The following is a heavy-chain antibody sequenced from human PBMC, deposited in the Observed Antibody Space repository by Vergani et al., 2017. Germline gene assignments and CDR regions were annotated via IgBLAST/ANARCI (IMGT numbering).Heavy chain of an antibody. CDR1: GFTFSYYG. J-gene: IGHJ1*01. CDR3: ATKSSGTPGCQIGYLRE. CDR2: ISYDGTQK. D-gene: IGHD3-22*01. Sequence: QVHLVESGGGVVQPGRSLRLSCVVSGFTFSYYGMQWVRQAPGKGLEWLAVISYDGTQKYYAGSMKGRFTNSTDNSKSTLYLQMNSLRTEDTAVYYCATKSSGTPGCQIGYLREWGQGTLVTVSS. V-gene: IGHV3-30*03.